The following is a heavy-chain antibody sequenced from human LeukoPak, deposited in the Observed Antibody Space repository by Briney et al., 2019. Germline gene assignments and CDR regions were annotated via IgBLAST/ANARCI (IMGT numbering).Heavy chain of an antibody. J-gene: IGHJ4*02. CDR2: IYYSGST. CDR1: GGSISSYY. Sequence: PSETLSLTCTVSGGSISSYYWSWIRQPPGKRLEWIGYIYYSGSTNYNPSLKSRVTISVDTSKNQFSLKLSSVTAADTAVYYCARHMGRADSGSYFHYFDYWGQGTLVTVSS. D-gene: IGHD1-26*01. V-gene: IGHV4-59*08. CDR3: ARHMGRADSGSYFHYFDY.